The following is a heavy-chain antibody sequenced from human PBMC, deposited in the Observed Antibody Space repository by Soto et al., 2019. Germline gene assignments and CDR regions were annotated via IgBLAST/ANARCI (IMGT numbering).Heavy chain of an antibody. J-gene: IGHJ4*02. CDR2: LYSDGTT. D-gene: IGHD4-17*01. V-gene: IGHV3-66*01. Sequence: EVQLVESGGGLVQPGGSLRLSCAASGLTVSNSYMNWVRQAPGEGLEWVSILYSDGTTYYADSVNGRFTISRDNSKNTLYLQMHSLRADDTAVYYCARDTTVTTPTYFASWGQGTLVIVSS. CDR3: ARDTTVTTPTYFAS. CDR1: GLTVSNSY.